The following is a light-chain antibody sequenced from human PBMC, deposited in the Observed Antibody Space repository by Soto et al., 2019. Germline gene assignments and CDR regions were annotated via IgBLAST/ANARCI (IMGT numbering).Light chain of an antibody. CDR1: GSNIGAGYD. Sequence: QSVLTQPPSVSGAPGQRVTISCTGSGSNIGAGYDVHWYQHRPGTAPKLLVFGDSHRPSGVPDRFSGSKSGTSDSLAITGLPAEDEGDYYCQSYDSTLDARYVFGTGTTVTVL. CDR3: QSYDSTLDARYV. CDR2: GDS. V-gene: IGLV1-40*01. J-gene: IGLJ1*01.